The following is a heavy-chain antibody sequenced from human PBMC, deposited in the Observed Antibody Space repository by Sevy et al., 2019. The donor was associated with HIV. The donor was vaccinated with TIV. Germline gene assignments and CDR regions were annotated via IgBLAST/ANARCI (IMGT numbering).Heavy chain of an antibody. CDR2: IRSGDGTI. CDR3: AKDRWDTSSPSRALDF. CDR1: GFTHSNCN. D-gene: IGHD6-6*01. V-gene: IGHV3-48*02. J-gene: IGHJ4*02. Sequence: GGSLRLSCAASGFTHSNCNMNWVRQAPGKGLEWISYIRSGDGTIYYAESVKGRFTISRDNAKNSLYLQMNSLTDEDTAVYYCAKDRWDTSSPSRALDFWGQGTLVTVSS.